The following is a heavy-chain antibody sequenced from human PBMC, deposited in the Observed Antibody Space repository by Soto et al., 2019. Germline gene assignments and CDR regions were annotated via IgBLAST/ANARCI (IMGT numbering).Heavy chain of an antibody. D-gene: IGHD3-10*01. Sequence: EVQLLESGGGWVQPGGSLRLSCAASGFTFSHYAMTWVRQAPGKGLEWVSTMTYSGDSIYYADSVKGRFTISRDNSKNTLYLQMNSLRAEDTAVYYCAKKLHYGSGTYYFYFDYWGQGTLVTVSS. CDR2: MTYSGDSI. CDR1: GFTFSHYA. CDR3: AKKLHYGSGTYYFYFDY. J-gene: IGHJ4*02. V-gene: IGHV3-23*01.